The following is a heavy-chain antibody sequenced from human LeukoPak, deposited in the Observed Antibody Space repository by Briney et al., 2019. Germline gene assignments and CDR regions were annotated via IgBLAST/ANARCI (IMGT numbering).Heavy chain of an antibody. D-gene: IGHD3-16*02. CDR2: INWNGGST. CDR3: ARVQGDVWGSYRLFDY. CDR1: GFTFSSYG. V-gene: IGHV3-20*04. J-gene: IGHJ4*02. Sequence: GGSLRLSCAASGFTFSSYGMHWVRQAPGKGLEWVSGINWNGGSTGYADSVKGRFTISRDNAKNSLYLQMNSLRAEDTALYYCARVQGDVWGSYRLFDYWGQGTLVTVSS.